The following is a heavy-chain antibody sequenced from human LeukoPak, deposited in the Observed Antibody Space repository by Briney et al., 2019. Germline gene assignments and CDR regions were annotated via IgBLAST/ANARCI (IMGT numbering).Heavy chain of an antibody. D-gene: IGHD3-22*01. Sequence: PGGSLRLSCAASGFTFSSYGMSWVRQAPGKGLEWVGFIRSKAYSGTTKNAASVKGRFTISRDDSRSIAYLQMNSLKTEDTAVYYCTRRYNYDSSGYYYVRDAFDIWGQGTMVTVSS. CDR2: IRSKAYSGTT. V-gene: IGHV3-49*04. CDR1: GFTFSSYG. CDR3: TRRYNYDSSGYYYVRDAFDI. J-gene: IGHJ3*02.